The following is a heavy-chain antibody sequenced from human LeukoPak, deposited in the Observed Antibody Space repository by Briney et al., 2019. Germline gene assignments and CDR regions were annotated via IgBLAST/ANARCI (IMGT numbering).Heavy chain of an antibody. CDR1: GFTFSSYE. V-gene: IGHV3-48*03. CDR3: AREFLDAFDI. J-gene: IGHJ3*02. Sequence: GGSLRLSCAASGFTFSSYEMNWVRQAPGKGLEWVSYISSSGSTIYYADSVKGRFTISRDNAKNSVYLQMNSLRAEDTAVYYCAREFLDAFDIWGQGTMVTVSS. CDR2: ISSSGSTI.